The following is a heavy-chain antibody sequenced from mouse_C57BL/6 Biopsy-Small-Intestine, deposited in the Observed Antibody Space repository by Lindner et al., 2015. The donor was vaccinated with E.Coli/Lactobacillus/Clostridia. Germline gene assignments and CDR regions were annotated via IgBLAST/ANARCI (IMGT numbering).Heavy chain of an antibody. D-gene: IGHD2-5*01. CDR2: IYPGDGDT. Sequence: VQLQESGAELEKPGASVKISCKASGYAFDKYWMNWVKQRPGKGLEWIGQIYPGDGDTNYNGKFKGKATLTADKSSSTVYMQLSSLTSEDSAVYFCAKAYFSKGGYYFDDWGQGTTLTVSS. CDR1: GYAFDKYW. J-gene: IGHJ2*01. CDR3: AKAYFSKGGYYFDD. V-gene: IGHV1-80*01.